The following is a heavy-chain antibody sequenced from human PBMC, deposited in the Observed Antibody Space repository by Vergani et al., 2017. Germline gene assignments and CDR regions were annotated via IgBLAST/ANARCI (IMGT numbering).Heavy chain of an antibody. D-gene: IGHD2-8*02. V-gene: IGHV3-21*01. CDR2: ISSSSSYI. CDR3: ARDFFPGLGVPDAFDI. CDR1: GFTFSSYS. J-gene: IGHJ3*02. Sequence: EVQLVESGGGLVKPGGSLRLSCAASGFTFSSYSMNWVRQAPGKGLEWVSSISSSSSYIYYADSVKGRFTISRDNAKNSLYLQMNSLRAEDTAVYYCARDFFPGLGVPDAFDIWGQGTMVIVSS.